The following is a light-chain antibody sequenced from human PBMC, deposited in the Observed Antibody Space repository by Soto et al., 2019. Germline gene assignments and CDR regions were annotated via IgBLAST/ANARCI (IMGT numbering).Light chain of an antibody. Sequence: DIVMTQSPDSLAVSLGERATINCKSSQSVLYSSNNKHFLAWYQQKPAQPPKLLIYWASTRESGVPDRFSGSGSGPDFGLTISSLQAEDVAVYYCQQYYNTPLTFGGGTKVEIK. V-gene: IGKV4-1*01. CDR3: QQYYNTPLT. J-gene: IGKJ4*01. CDR1: QSVLYSSNNKHF. CDR2: WAS.